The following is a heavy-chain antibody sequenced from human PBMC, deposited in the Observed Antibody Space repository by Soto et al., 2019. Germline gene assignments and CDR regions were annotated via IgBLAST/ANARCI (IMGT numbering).Heavy chain of an antibody. D-gene: IGHD6-6*01. Sequence: ASVKVSCKASGYTFTSYDINWVRQATGQGLGWMGWMNPNSGNTGYAQKFQGRVTMTRNTSISTAYMELSSLRSEDTAVYYCARGFYSSSLFWVYMDVWGKGTTVTVSS. CDR1: GYTFTSYD. CDR3: ARGFYSSSLFWVYMDV. V-gene: IGHV1-8*01. CDR2: MNPNSGNT. J-gene: IGHJ6*03.